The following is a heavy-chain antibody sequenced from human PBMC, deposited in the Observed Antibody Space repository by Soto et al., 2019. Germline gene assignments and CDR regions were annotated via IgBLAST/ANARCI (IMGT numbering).Heavy chain of an antibody. CDR2: VYPGDSDT. D-gene: IGHD2-15*01. CDR1: GYSFSNYW. J-gene: IGHJ1*01. CDR3: ARCEDSRGHLKN. V-gene: IGHV5-51*01. Sequence: GESLKISCNGSGYSFSNYWIGLVRQMPGKGLEWMGIVYPGDSDTRYSPSFQGQVTISADTSINIAYLQWSSLKASDSAMYYCARCEDSRGHLKNWGQGTLVSV.